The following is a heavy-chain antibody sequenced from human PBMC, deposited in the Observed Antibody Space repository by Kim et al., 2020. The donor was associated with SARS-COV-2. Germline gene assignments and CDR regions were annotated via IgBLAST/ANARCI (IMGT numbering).Heavy chain of an antibody. CDR1: CGSFSDYN. Sequence: SETLSLTCAVYCGSFSDYNWSWIRQPPGKGLEWIGEINHSGSTTLSPSLKSRIVISVDTSKSQFSLRLKSMTATDTAVYYCARGRAGVVPAPVLGLGPFYDYYAMDVWGRGTPVAVSS. D-gene: IGHD2-2*02. CDR2: INHSGST. J-gene: IGHJ6*02. V-gene: IGHV4-34*01. CDR3: ARGRAGVVPAPVLGLGPFYDYYAMDV.